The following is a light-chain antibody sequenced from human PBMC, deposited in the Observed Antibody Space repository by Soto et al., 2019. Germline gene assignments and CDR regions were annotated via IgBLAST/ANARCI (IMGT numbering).Light chain of an antibody. CDR3: SSYTSSSTPLYV. CDR2: EVS. J-gene: IGLJ1*01. Sequence: QSVLTQPASVSGSPGQSITISCTGTSSDVGGYNYVSWYQQHPGKAPKLMVYEVSNRPSGVSNRFSGSKSGNTASLTISGLQAGDEADYYCSSYTSSSTPLYVFGTGTKVTVL. CDR1: SSDVGGYNY. V-gene: IGLV2-14*01.